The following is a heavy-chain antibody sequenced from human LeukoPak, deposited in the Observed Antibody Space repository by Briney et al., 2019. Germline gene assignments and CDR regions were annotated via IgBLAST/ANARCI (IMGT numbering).Heavy chain of an antibody. D-gene: IGHD2-8*01. J-gene: IGHJ4*02. CDR3: ARSLVYAAFDY. CDR2: INSDGSST. CDR1: GFTFSSYW. V-gene: IGHV3-74*01. Sequence: PGGSLRLSCAASGFTFSSYWMPWVGQAPGKGLLWVSRINSDGSSTSYADSVKGRFTISRDNAKNTLYLQMNSLRAEDTAVYYCARSLVYAAFDYWGQGTLVTVSS.